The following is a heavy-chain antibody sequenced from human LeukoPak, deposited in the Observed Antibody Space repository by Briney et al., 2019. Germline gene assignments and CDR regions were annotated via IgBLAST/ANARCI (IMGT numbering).Heavy chain of an antibody. V-gene: IGHV3-7*03. CDR3: ARSMSTVTTRYFDL. CDR2: IKKDGSEK. J-gene: IGHJ2*01. Sequence: GGSLRLSCAASEFTFSSYWMSWVRQAPGKGLEWVANIKKDGSEKYYVDSVKGRFTISRDNAKTSLYLQMNSLRAEDTALYYCARSMSTVTTRYFDLWGRGTLVTVSS. CDR1: EFTFSSYW. D-gene: IGHD4-17*01.